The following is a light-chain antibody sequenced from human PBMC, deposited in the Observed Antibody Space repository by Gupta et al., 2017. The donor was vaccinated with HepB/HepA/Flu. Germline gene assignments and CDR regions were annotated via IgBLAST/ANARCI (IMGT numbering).Light chain of an antibody. V-gene: IGLV1-44*01. CDR2: SID. J-gene: IGLJ3*02. Sequence: VTISCSGSSSNIGSNTVTWYQQLPGTAPKLLIYSIDQRPSGVPDRFSGSKSGTSASLDISGLQAEDEADYYCATWDDSRSGVVFGGGTKLTVL. CDR1: SSNIGSNT. CDR3: ATWDDSRSGVV.